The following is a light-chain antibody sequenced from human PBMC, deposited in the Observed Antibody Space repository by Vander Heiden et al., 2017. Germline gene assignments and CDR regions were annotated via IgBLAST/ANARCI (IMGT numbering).Light chain of an antibody. CDR1: QSVSSY. Sequence: ETVLTQSPATLSLSPGERATLSCRASQSVSSYLAWYQKKPGQAPRLLIYDASNRATGSPDRFSGSGYGKDFTLTISSLEPEEFEVYYCQQRSDGHPGRITFGQGTRLEIK. CDR2: DAS. J-gene: IGKJ5*01. V-gene: IGKV3-11*01. CDR3: QQRSDGHPGRIT.